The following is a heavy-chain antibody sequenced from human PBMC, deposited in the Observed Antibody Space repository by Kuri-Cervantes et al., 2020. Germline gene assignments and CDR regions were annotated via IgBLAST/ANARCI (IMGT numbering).Heavy chain of an antibody. Sequence: SETLSLTCAVSGGSISSSSYYWGWIRQPPGKGLEWIGYIYYSGSTYYNPSLKSRVTISVDTSKNQFSLKLSSVTAADMAVYYCARASVNYDFWSGYSGSGPIDYWGQGTLVTVSS. CDR2: IYYSGST. CDR3: ARASVNYDFWSGYSGSGPIDY. CDR1: GGSISSSSYY. J-gene: IGHJ4*02. D-gene: IGHD3-3*01. V-gene: IGHV4-30-4*08.